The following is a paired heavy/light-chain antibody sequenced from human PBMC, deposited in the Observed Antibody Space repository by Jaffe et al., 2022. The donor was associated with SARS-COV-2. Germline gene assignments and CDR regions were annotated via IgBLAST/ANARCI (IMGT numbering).Light chain of an antibody. CDR1: QSISSY. CDR3: QQSYSTPPVT. Sequence: DIQMTQSPSSLSASVGDRVTITCRASQSISSYLNWYQQKPGKAPKLLIYAASSLQSGVPSRFSGSGSGTDFTLTISSLQPEDFATYYCQQSYSTPPVTFGQGTRLEIK. CDR2: AAS. J-gene: IGKJ5*01. V-gene: IGKV1-39*01.
Heavy chain of an antibody. CDR1: GFTFDDYT. D-gene: IGHD2-2*01. CDR3: AKDTGGCSSTSCYFDY. V-gene: IGHV3-43*01. J-gene: IGHJ4*02. Sequence: EVQLVESGGVVVQPGGSLRLSCAASGFTFDDYTMHWVRQAPGKGLEWVSLISWDGGSTYYADSVKGRFTISRDNSKNSLYLQMNSLRTEDTALYYCAKDTGGCSSTSCYFDYWGQGTLVTVSS. CDR2: ISWDGGST.